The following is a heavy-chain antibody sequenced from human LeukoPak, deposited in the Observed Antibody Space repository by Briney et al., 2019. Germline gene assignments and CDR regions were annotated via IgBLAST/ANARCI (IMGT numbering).Heavy chain of an antibody. J-gene: IGHJ4*02. CDR3: ARDPPGMWYYYGSGSYSPLFDY. CDR2: ISSSSSYI. V-gene: IGHV3-21*01. CDR1: GFTFSSYS. Sequence: PGGSLRLSCAASGFTFSSYSMNWVRQAPGKGLEWVSSISSSSSYIYYADSVKGRFTISRDNAKNSLYLQMNSLRAEDTAVYYCARDPPGMWYYYGSGSYSPLFDYWGQGTLVTVSS. D-gene: IGHD3-10*01.